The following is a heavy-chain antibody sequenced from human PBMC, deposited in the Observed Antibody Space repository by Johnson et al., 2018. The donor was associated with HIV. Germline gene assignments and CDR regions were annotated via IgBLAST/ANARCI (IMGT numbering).Heavy chain of an antibody. J-gene: IGHJ3*02. CDR3: ARKGDAFDI. Sequence: QVQLVESGGGVVQPGRSLRLSCAASGFTFSSYAMHWVRQAPGKGLEWVAVISYDGSNKYYADSVKGRFTISRDNSKNSLYLQMNSLRAEDTALYYCARKGDAFDIWGQGTKVTVSS. V-gene: IGHV3-30*04. CDR2: ISYDGSNK. CDR1: GFTFSSYA.